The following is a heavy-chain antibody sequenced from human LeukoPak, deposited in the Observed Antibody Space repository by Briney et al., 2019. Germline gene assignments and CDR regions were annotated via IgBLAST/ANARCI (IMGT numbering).Heavy chain of an antibody. V-gene: IGHV3-7*01. CDR1: GFTFSSYA. Sequence: AGGSLRLSCAASGFTFSSYAMSWVRQAPGKGLEWVANIKEDGSEKYYVDSVKGRFTISRDNAKDSLYLQMNSLRAEDTAVYYCARERCRAAARSYYSGMNVWGQGTTVTVSS. CDR2: IKEDGSEK. J-gene: IGHJ6*02. D-gene: IGHD6-13*01. CDR3: ARERCRAAARSYYSGMNV.